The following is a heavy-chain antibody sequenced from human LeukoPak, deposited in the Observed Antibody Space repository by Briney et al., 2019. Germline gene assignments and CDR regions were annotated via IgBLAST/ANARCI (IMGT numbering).Heavy chain of an antibody. CDR1: GFTFSSYG. Sequence: GGSLRLSCAASGFTFSSYGIHWVRQAPGKGLEWVSFIRYDGGIKYYADSVKGRFTISRDNSKNTLYLQMNSLRAEDTAVYYCAKVNWDDAFDIWGQGAMVTVSS. D-gene: IGHD7-27*01. CDR2: IRYDGGIK. V-gene: IGHV3-30*02. J-gene: IGHJ3*02. CDR3: AKVNWDDAFDI.